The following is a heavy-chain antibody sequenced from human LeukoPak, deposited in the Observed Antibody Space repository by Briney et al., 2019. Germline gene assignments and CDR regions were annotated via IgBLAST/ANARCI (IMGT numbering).Heavy chain of an antibody. CDR3: ARGSDWLFDY. V-gene: IGHV3-21*01. Sequence: GGSLRLSCAASGFTFSSDSMNWVRQAPGKGLEWVSSISRSNSYIYYADSVKGRCTISRDNTKNSLYLQMNSLRAEDTAVYYCARGSDWLFDYWGQGTLVTVSS. J-gene: IGHJ4*02. CDR2: ISRSNSYI. CDR1: GFTFSSDS. D-gene: IGHD1-26*01.